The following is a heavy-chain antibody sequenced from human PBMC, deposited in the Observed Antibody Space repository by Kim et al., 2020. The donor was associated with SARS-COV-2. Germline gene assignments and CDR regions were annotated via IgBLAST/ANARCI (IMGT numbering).Heavy chain of an antibody. D-gene: IGHD3-10*01. Sequence: GGSLRLSCAASGFTFSSYAMSWVRQAPGKGLEWVSAISGSGGSTYYADSVKGRFTISRDNSKNTLYLQINSLRAEDTAVYYCAKLQEAYYYGSQYFDLWGRGTLVTVSS. CDR1: GFTFSSYA. CDR2: ISGSGGST. V-gene: IGHV3-23*01. J-gene: IGHJ2*01. CDR3: AKLQEAYYYGSQYFDL.